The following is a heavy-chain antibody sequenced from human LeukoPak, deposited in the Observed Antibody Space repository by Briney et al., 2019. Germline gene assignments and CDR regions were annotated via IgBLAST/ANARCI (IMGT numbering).Heavy chain of an antibody. CDR2: IIPIFGTA. D-gene: IGHD3-22*01. CDR1: GGTFSSYA. J-gene: IGHJ4*02. CDR3: AGPRLPHYDSSGYYGN. Sequence: ASVKVSCKASGGTFSSYAISWVRQAPGQGLEWMGGIIPIFGTANYAQKFQGRVTITADESTSTAYMELSSLRSEDTAVYYCAGPRLPHYDSSGYYGNWGQGTLVTVSS. V-gene: IGHV1-69*13.